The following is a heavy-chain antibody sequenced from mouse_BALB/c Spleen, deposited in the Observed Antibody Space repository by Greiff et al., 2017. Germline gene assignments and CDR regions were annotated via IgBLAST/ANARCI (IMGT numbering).Heavy chain of an antibody. Sequence: EVQLQQSGPELVKPGASVTISCKTSGYTFTEYTMHWVKQSHGKSLEWIGGIYPNNGGTSNNQKFTGMATLTVDKYSRTAHMELSSLTSEASAVYYCARATMTTWYFDYWGQGTTLTVAS. CDR1: GYTFTEYT. CDR2: IYPNNGGT. CDR3: ARATMTTWYFDY. V-gene: IGHV1-18*01. D-gene: IGHD2-4*01. J-gene: IGHJ2*01.